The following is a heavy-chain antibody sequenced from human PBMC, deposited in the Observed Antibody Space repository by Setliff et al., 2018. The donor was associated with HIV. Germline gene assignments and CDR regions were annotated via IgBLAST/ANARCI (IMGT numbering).Heavy chain of an antibody. CDR2: ISTYNGNT. CDR1: AYTFTSYG. CDR3: ARTHGCDCTSTTCYPACDAFDI. Sequence: ASVKVSCKASAYTFTSYGISWVRQAPGQGLQWMGWISTYNGNTNYAQKLQGRVTMTTATSTSTAYMELRSLRSDDTAVYYCARTHGCDCTSTTCYPACDAFDIWGQGTMVTVSS. V-gene: IGHV1-18*01. J-gene: IGHJ3*02. D-gene: IGHD2-2*01.